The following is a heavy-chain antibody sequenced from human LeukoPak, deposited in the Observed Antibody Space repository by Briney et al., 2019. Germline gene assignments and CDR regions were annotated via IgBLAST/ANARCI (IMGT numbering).Heavy chain of an antibody. V-gene: IGHV4-61*02. CDR3: ARGTVVVPAAISPFDF. J-gene: IGHJ4*02. CDR2: IYTSGNT. D-gene: IGHD2-2*02. CDR1: GGSINRTSYY. Sequence: PTETLSLTCTVSGGSINRTSYYWSWIRQPAGKGLEWIGGIYTSGNTNYNPSLKSRVTISVDKSKNQFSLKMSSVTAADTAVYYCARGTVVVPAAISPFDFWGQGTLVIVSS.